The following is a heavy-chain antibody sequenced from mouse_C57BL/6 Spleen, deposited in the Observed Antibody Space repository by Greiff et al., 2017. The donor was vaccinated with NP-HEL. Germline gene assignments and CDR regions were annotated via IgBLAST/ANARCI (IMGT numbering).Heavy chain of an antibody. J-gene: IGHJ1*03. CDR3: TSIYYYGSSVWYFDV. CDR2: IDPEDGDT. Sequence: EVKLQESGAELVRPGASVKLSCTASGFNIKDYYMHWVKPRPEQGLEWIGRIDPEDGDTEYAPKFQGKATMTADTSSNSAYLQLSSLTSEDTSVYYCTSIYYYGSSVWYFDVWGTGTTVTVSS. CDR1: GFNIKDYY. D-gene: IGHD1-1*01. V-gene: IGHV14-1*01.